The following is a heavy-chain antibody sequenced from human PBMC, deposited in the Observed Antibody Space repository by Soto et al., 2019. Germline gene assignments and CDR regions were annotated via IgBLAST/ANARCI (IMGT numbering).Heavy chain of an antibody. J-gene: IGHJ6*02. CDR1: GFTFSIYE. D-gene: IGHD1-1*01. CDR2: ISSSGSTI. CDR3: LPDDALHYYGMDV. V-gene: IGHV3-48*03. Sequence: GGSLRLSCAASGFTFSIYEMNWVRQAPGKGLEWVSYISSSGSTIYYADSVKGRFTISRDNAKNSLYLQMNSLRAEDTAVYYCLPDDALHYYGMDVWGQGTTVTVSS.